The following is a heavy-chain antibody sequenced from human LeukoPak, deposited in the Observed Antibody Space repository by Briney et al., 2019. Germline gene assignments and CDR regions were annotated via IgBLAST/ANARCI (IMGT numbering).Heavy chain of an antibody. Sequence: GESLKISCKGSGYSFTSYWIGWVRQMPGKGLEWMGIIYPGDSDTRYSPSFQGQVTISADKSISTAYLQRSSLKASDTAMYYCARYDYYDSSGYKNYFDYWGQGTLVTVSS. CDR2: IYPGDSDT. CDR3: ARYDYYDSSGYKNYFDY. D-gene: IGHD3-22*01. V-gene: IGHV5-51*03. CDR1: GYSFTSYW. J-gene: IGHJ4*02.